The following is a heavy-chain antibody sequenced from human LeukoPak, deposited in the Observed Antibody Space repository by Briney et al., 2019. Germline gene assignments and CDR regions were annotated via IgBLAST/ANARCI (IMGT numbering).Heavy chain of an antibody. CDR1: GGTFSSYA. V-gene: IGHV1-69*06. J-gene: IGHJ4*02. CDR3: ARALGGRSSGWYAFDY. Sequence: GASVKVSCKASGGTFSSYAISWVRQAPGQGLEWMGGIIPIFGTANYAQKFQGRVTITADKSTSTAYMELSSLRFEDTAVYYCARALGGRSSGWYAFDYWGQGTLVTVSS. CDR2: IIPIFGTA. D-gene: IGHD6-19*01.